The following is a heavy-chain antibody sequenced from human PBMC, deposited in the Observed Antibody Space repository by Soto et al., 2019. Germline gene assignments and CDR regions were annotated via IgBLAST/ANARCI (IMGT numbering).Heavy chain of an antibody. CDR3: ARDPFLEWLLYREYYYGMDV. CDR1: GGSISSGGYY. Sequence: QVQLQESGPGLVKPSQTLSLTCTVSGGSISSGGYYWSWIRQHPGKDLEWIGYIYYSGSTYYNPSLRSRVTITVDTSKSQFSLKLSCVTGADTAVYYCARDPFLEWLLYREYYYGMDVWGQGTTVTVSS. V-gene: IGHV4-31*03. D-gene: IGHD3-3*01. J-gene: IGHJ6*02. CDR2: IYYSGST.